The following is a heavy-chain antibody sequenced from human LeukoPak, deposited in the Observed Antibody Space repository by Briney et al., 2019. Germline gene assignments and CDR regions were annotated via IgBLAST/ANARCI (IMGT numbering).Heavy chain of an antibody. V-gene: IGHV3-21*01. CDR3: ASFTIGRGVYSDY. CDR1: GFTFNRYN. CDR2: ISSSNYI. Sequence: GGSLRLSCAASGFTFNRYNMNWVRQAPGKGLECVSSISSSNYIYYADSVKGRFTISRDNAKSSLFLQMNNLRAEDTAVYYCASFTIGRGVYSDYWGQGTLITVSS. D-gene: IGHD3-10*01. J-gene: IGHJ4*02.